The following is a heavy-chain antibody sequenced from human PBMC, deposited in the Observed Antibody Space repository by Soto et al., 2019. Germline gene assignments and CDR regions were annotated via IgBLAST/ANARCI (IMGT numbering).Heavy chain of an antibody. J-gene: IGHJ6*02. CDR1: GFTFSNYG. CDR3: ASDLVGASDSYGLDV. CDR2: ILHDGNNK. Sequence: XGSLILSCAASGFTFSNYGMHWVRQAPGKGLEWVAIILHDGNNKYYADSVRGRFIISRDNSKNRLYLQMNSLRAEDTAVYYCASDLVGASDSYGLDVWGQGTPVTVSS. D-gene: IGHD1-26*01. V-gene: IGHV3-33*01.